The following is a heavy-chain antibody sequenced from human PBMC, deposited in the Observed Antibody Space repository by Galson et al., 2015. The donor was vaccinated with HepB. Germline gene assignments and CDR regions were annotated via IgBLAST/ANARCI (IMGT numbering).Heavy chain of an antibody. CDR1: GYTFTGYY. CDR3: ARNLIGAHSSSWYMAAFGY. V-gene: IGHV1-2*04. Sequence: SVKVSCKASGYTFTGYYMHWVRQAPGQGLEWMGWINPNSGGTNYAQKFQGWVTMTRDTSISTAYMELSRLRSDDTAVYYCARNLIGAHSSSWYMAAFGYWGQGTLVTVSS. CDR2: INPNSGGT. D-gene: IGHD6-13*01. J-gene: IGHJ4*02.